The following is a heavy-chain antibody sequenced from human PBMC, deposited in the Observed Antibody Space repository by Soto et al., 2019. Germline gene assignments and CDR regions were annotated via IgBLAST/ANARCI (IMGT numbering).Heavy chain of an antibody. V-gene: IGHV1-18*04. CDR2: ISTYNGNT. CDR1: GYTFTNYG. Sequence: VASVKVSCKASGYTFTNYGISWVRQAPGQGLECMGWISTYNGNTKYAQRFQGRVTMTRDTSTSTVYMELSSLRSEDTAVYYCARVGGYSYGLDYWGQGTLVTVSS. D-gene: IGHD5-18*01. J-gene: IGHJ4*02. CDR3: ARVGGYSYGLDY.